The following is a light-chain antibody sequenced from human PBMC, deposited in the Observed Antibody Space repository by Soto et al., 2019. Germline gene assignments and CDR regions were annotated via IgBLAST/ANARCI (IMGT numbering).Light chain of an antibody. CDR1: SSDVGDFKY. CDR3: AAWDDSLSAWV. J-gene: IGLJ3*02. Sequence: QSALTQPRSVSGSPGQSVTISCTGTSSDVGDFKYVSWYQQHPGKAPKFMIYDVNKRPSGVPDRFSGSKSGNTASLTISGLQAEDEADYYCAAWDDSLSAWVFGGGTKLTVL. CDR2: DVN. V-gene: IGLV2-11*01.